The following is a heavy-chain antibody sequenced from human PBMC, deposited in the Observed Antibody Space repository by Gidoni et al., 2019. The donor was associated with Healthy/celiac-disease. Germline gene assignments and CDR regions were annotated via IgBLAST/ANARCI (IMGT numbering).Heavy chain of an antibody. J-gene: IGHJ1*01. CDR1: GFTFSSYA. V-gene: IGHV3-30-3*01. CDR3: ARDTRDVLLWFGELEYFQH. D-gene: IGHD3-10*01. CDR2: ISYDGSNK. Sequence: QVQLVESGGGVVQPGRSLRLSCAASGFTFSSYAMHWVRQAPGKGLEWVAVISYDGSNKYYADSVKGRFTISRDNSKNTLYLQMNSLRAEDTAVYYCARDTRDVLLWFGELEYFQHWGQGTLVTVSS.